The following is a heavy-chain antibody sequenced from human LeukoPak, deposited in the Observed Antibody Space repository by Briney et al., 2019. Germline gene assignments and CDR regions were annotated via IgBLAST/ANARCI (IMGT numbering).Heavy chain of an antibody. D-gene: IGHD5-12*01. J-gene: IGHJ4*02. V-gene: IGHV3-7*01. Sequence: PGGSLRLSCAASGFTFSSYWMSWVRQAPGKGLEWVANIKQDGSEKYYVDSVKGRSTISRDNAKNPLYLQMNSLRAEDTAVYYCASPRGYGYYFDYWGQGTLVTVSS. CDR2: IKQDGSEK. CDR3: ASPRGYGYYFDY. CDR1: GFTFSSYW.